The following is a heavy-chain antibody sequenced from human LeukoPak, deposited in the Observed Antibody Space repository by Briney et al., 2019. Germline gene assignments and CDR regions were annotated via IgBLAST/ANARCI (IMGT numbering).Heavy chain of an antibody. CDR1: GFTFSSYR. V-gene: IGHV3-48*01. CDR3: AKDDYYDTSGYRD. D-gene: IGHD3-22*01. J-gene: IGHJ4*02. Sequence: GGSLRLSCAASGFTFSSYRMNWVRQAPGKGLEWVSYISSSSSTIYYADSVKGRFTISRDNAKNSLYLQMNSLRAEDTAVYYCAKDDYYDTSGYRDWGQGTLVTVSS. CDR2: ISSSSSTI.